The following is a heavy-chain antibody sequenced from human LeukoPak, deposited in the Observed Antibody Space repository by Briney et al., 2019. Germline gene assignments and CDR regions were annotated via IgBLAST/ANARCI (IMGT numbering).Heavy chain of an antibody. J-gene: IGHJ6*03. CDR1: GGSLSSGSYY. V-gene: IGHV4-61*02. CDR2: IYTSGST. CDR3: ARTWYYYYMDV. Sequence: SQTLSLTCTVSGGSLSSGSYYWSWIRQPAGKGLEWIGRIYTSGSTNYNPSLKSRVTISVDTSKNQFSLKLSSVTAADTAVYYCARTWYYYYMDVWGKGTTVTVS.